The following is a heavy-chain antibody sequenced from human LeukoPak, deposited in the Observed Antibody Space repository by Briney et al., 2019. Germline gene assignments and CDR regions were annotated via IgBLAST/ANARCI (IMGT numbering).Heavy chain of an antibody. D-gene: IGHD3-10*01. Sequence: PGGSLRLSCAASGFTFSSYWMSWVRQASGKGLEWVANIKQDGSEKYYVDSVKGRFTISRDNAKNSLYLQMNSLRAEDTAVYYCAKLWFGEDYFDYWGQGTLVTVSS. CDR3: AKLWFGEDYFDY. V-gene: IGHV3-7*03. J-gene: IGHJ4*02. CDR1: GFTFSSYW. CDR2: IKQDGSEK.